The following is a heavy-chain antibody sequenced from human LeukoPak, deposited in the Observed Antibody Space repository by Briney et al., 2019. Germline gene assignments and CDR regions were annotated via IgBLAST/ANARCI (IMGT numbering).Heavy chain of an antibody. J-gene: IGHJ4*02. CDR1: GFPFWKQS. D-gene: IGHD1-1*01. CDR3: AKDLPRYSPFDY. CDR2: ISGSGGST. Sequence: GALKLSLSGSGFPFWKQSLSWGPQAPGEGPGLGSAISGSGGSTYYADSVKGRFTISRDNSKNTLYLQMNSLRAEDTAVYYCAKDLPRYSPFDYWGQGTLVTVSS. V-gene: IGHV3-23*01.